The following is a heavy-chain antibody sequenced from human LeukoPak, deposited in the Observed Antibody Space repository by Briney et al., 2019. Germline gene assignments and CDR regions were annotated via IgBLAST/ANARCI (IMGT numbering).Heavy chain of an antibody. CDR1: GFTFSSYG. J-gene: IGHJ4*02. D-gene: IGHD5-24*01. Sequence: TGGSLRLSCAASGFTFSSYGMHWVRQAPGKGLEWVAVISYDGSNKYYADSVKGRFTISRGNSKNTLYLQMNSLRAEDTAVYYCAKEMSIDGYPDYWGQGTLVTVSS. CDR2: ISYDGSNK. V-gene: IGHV3-30*18. CDR3: AKEMSIDGYPDY.